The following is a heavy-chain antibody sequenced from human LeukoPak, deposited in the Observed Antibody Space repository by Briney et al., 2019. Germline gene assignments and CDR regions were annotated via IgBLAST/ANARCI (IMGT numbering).Heavy chain of an antibody. J-gene: IGHJ6*02. Sequence: GGSLRLSCAASGFTFSSYWMSWVRQAPGKGLEWVANIKQDGSEKYYVDSVKGRFTISRDNAKNSLYLQMNSLRAEDTAVYYCARDLRYYYYYGMDVWGQGTTVTVSS. CDR3: ARDLRYYYYYGMDV. V-gene: IGHV3-7*01. CDR2: IKQDGSEK. CDR1: GFTFSSYW.